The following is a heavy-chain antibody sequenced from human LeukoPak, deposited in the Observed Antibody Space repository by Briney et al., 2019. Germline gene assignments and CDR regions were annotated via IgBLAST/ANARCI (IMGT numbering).Heavy chain of an antibody. Sequence: SQTLSLTCAVSGGSITSGGYYWSWIRQHPGKGLEWIGSIYYSGTTYYNPSLKSRVTMSVDTSKNQFSLKLISVTAADTAVYHCARDVTGGSYFDYWGQGTLVTVSS. J-gene: IGHJ4*02. CDR3: ARDVTGGSYFDY. V-gene: IGHV4-31*11. CDR1: GGSITSGGYY. D-gene: IGHD1-26*01. CDR2: IYYSGTT.